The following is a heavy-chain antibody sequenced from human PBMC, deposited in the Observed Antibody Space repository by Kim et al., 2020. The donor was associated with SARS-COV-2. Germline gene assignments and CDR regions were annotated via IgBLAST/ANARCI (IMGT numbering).Heavy chain of an antibody. CDR1: GFRVNNFA. D-gene: IGHD3-10*01. CDR2: ISGSGDSI. V-gene: IGHV3-23*01. Sequence: GGSLRLSCAASGFRVNNFAINWVRQAPGKGLEWVSAISGSGDSIYYADSVKGRFTSSRDKSKNMAYLQMNSLTVEDTAVYYCAKRGPDGNGAFDLCG. J-gene: IGHJ3*01. CDR3: AKRGPDGNGAFDL.